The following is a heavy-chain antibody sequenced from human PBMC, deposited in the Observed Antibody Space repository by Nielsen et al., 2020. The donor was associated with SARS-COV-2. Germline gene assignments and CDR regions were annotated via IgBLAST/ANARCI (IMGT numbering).Heavy chain of an antibody. V-gene: IGHV1-69*13. CDR3: ARDQAIYSYSFDY. Sequence: SVKVSCKASGGTFGSYGVSWVRQAPGEGLEWMGGIIPTFGTTNYAQKFQGRLTITADESTGTLYMELSSLRSDDTAVYYCARDQAIYSYSFDYWGRGTLVTVSS. D-gene: IGHD4-11*01. J-gene: IGHJ4*02. CDR2: IIPTFGTT. CDR1: GGTFGSYG.